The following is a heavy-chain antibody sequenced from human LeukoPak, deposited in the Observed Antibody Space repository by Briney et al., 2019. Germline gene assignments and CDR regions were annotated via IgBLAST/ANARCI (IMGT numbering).Heavy chain of an antibody. J-gene: IGHJ6*03. CDR1: GGTFSGYY. V-gene: IGHV4-34*01. Sequence: SETLSLTCAVYGGTFSGYYWSWIRQPPGKGLEWIGEINHSGSTNYNPSLKSRVTISVDTSKNQFSLKLSSVTAADTAVYYCASSIGYSTQGPMDVWGKGTTVTVSS. CDR3: ASSIGYSTQGPMDV. CDR2: INHSGST. D-gene: IGHD4-11*01.